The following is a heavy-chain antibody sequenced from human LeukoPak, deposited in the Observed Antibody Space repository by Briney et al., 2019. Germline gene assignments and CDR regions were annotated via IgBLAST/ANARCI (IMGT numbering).Heavy chain of an antibody. CDR1: GFTFTDHY. CDR3: ARDFDWGPDY. J-gene: IGHJ4*02. Sequence: ASVKVSCKTSGFTFTDHYFHWVRQVPGQGLEWMGWINGKRGDTNYAQKFQDRVTMTRDTSISTFYIQLSSLTADDTAVYYCARDFDWGPDYWGQGTLVTVSS. D-gene: IGHD3-9*01. CDR2: INGKRGDT. V-gene: IGHV1-2*02.